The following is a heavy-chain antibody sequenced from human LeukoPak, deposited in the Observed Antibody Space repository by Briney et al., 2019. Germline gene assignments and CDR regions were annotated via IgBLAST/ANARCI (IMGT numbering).Heavy chain of an antibody. V-gene: IGHV3-7*01. CDR3: ATDTSSWPFDY. CDR1: GFTFSSYW. CDR2: IKQDGSET. D-gene: IGHD6-13*01. J-gene: IGHJ4*02. Sequence: GGSLRLSCAASGFTFSSYWMSWVRQAPGKGLEWVANIKQDGSETYYVDSVKGRFTISRDNSKNTLYLQMNSLRAEDTAVYYCATDTSSWPFDYWGQGTLVTVSS.